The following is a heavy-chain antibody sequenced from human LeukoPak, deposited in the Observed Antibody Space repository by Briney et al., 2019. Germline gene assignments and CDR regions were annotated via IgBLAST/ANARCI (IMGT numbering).Heavy chain of an antibody. CDR3: AEDLGTPADY. J-gene: IGHJ4*02. D-gene: IGHD1-14*01. CDR1: GYNFIGYY. CDR2: INPNSGGT. Sequence: ASVKVSCKASGYNFIGYYIHWVRQAPGQGLEWMAWINPNSGGTNYAQNFQGRVTMTRDTSINTAYMELSRLRSDDPAVYYCAEDLGTPADYWGRETWVTASS. V-gene: IGHV1-2*02.